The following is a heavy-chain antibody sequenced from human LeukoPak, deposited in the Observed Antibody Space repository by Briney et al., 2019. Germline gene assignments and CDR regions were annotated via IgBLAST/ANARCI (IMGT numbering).Heavy chain of an antibody. Sequence: DSVTVSCKASGYTFSGTGWYLYWLRQAPGQGLECMGWIHPNNGDTAYAQKFEGRVAMTRDTSISTAYMELRRLRPDDTAVYFCARDGPAQMVDLDYWGQGTLVTVSS. CDR1: GYTFSGTGWY. CDR3: ARDGPAQMVDLDY. V-gene: IGHV1-2*02. D-gene: IGHD3-10*01. J-gene: IGHJ4*02. CDR2: IHPNNGDT.